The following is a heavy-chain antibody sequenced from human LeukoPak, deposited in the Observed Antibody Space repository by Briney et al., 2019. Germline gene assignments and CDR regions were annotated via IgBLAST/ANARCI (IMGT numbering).Heavy chain of an antibody. CDR1: GDSISSYY. J-gene: IGHJ6*03. CDR2: IYYSGST. CDR3: ARDLQNYYYGSGLGMDV. D-gene: IGHD3-10*01. Sequence: PSETLSLTCTVSGDSISSYYWSWIRQPPGKGLEWIGYIYYSGSTNYNPSLKSRVTISVDTSKNQFSLKLSSVTAADTAVYYCARDLQNYYYGSGLGMDVWGKGTTVTVSS. V-gene: IGHV4-59*01.